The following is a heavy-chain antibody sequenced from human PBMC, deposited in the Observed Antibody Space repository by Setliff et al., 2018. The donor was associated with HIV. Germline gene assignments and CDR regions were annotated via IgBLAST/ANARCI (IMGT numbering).Heavy chain of an antibody. CDR2: IYNSGSA. V-gene: IGHV4-30-4*01. D-gene: IGHD3-22*01. CDR3: ARYYYDRSGSSAPYYFMDV. J-gene: IGHJ6*03. Sequence: SETLSLTCTVSGGSISSGGHYWSWIRQHPGKGLEWIGHIYNSGSANYNPSLKSRVTISVDKSKNQFSLKLTSVTAADTAVYYCARYYYDRSGSSAPYYFMDVWGKGTTVTVSS. CDR1: GGSISSGGHY.